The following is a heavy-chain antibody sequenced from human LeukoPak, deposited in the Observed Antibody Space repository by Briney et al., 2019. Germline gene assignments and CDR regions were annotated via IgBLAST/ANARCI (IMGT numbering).Heavy chain of an antibody. CDR3: ARFGVDYDMDV. Sequence: TSETLSLTCTVSGGSINGHYWTWIRQPPRKGLEWIGQIHYSGRADYNPSLKRRVTISVDTSKNQISLNLNSVTAADTAVYYCARFGVDYDMDVWGQGTTVAVSS. J-gene: IGHJ6*02. D-gene: IGHD3-16*01. CDR1: GGSINGHY. CDR2: IHYSGRA. V-gene: IGHV4-59*11.